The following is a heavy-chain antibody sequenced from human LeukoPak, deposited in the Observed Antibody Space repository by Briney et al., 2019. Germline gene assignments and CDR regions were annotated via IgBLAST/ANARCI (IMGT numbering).Heavy chain of an antibody. CDR2: VKKDASEM. D-gene: IGHD3/OR15-3a*01. CDR1: GFTFSNNW. J-gene: IGHJ4*02. V-gene: IGHV3-7*01. Sequence: GGSLRLSCAASGFTFSNNWMTWVRQAPGKGLEWVASVKKDASEMYYVDSVKGRFTISRDNAKNSLYLQMSSLRVEDTAVYYCARHYRTGTGDYWGQGTLVTVSS. CDR3: ARHYRTGTGDY.